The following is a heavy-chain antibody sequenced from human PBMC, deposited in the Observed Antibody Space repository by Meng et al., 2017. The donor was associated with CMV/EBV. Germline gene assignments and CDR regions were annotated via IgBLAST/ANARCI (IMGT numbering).Heavy chain of an antibody. J-gene: IGHJ3*02. CDR2: INWNGGST. V-gene: IGHV3-20*04. Sequence: GESLKISCAASGFTFDDYGMSWVRQAPGKGLEWVSGINWNGGSTYYADSVKGRFTISRDNSKNTLYLQMNSLRAEDTAVYYCAKDQGAYDFWSGYYTLDIWGQGTMVTVSS. CDR1: GFTFDDYG. CDR3: AKDQGAYDFWSGYYTLDI. D-gene: IGHD3-3*01.